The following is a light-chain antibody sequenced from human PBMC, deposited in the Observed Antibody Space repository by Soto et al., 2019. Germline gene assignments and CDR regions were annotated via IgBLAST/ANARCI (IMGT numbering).Light chain of an antibody. V-gene: IGKV3-20*01. CDR1: QSVSSSY. CDR2: GAS. J-gene: IGKJ5*01. Sequence: EIVLTQSPGTLSLSPGERATLSCRASQSVSSSYLAWYQQKPGQAPRLLIYGASSKATGIPDRFSGSGSGTDFTLTISRLEPEDFAMYSCQQYGSSPITFGQGTQLEIK. CDR3: QQYGSSPIT.